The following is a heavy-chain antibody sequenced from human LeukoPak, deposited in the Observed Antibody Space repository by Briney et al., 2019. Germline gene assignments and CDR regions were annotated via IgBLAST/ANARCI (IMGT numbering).Heavy chain of an antibody. Sequence: GGSLRLSCAASGFTFSNYGMEWVRQAPGKGLEWVALIWNDGNNKHYADSVKGRFSISRDNSKNTLYLQMNSLRAEDTAVYYCARHIWKGSWRSTSCSSLDYWGQGTLVTVSS. CDR2: IWNDGNNK. V-gene: IGHV3-33*01. D-gene: IGHD2-2*01. J-gene: IGHJ4*02. CDR1: GFTFSNYG. CDR3: ARHIWKGSWRSTSCSSLDY.